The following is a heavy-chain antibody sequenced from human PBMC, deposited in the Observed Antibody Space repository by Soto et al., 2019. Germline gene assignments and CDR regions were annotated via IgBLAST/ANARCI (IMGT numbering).Heavy chain of an antibody. D-gene: IGHD3-10*01. Sequence: QVQLVQSGAEVKQPGSSVKVSCKASGGTFSSYAISWVRQAPGQGLEWMGGIIPIFGTANYAQKFQGRVTITADESTSTAYMERSSLVSEDTAVCYWVRGGYGSGYYWGQGTLGTVSS. V-gene: IGHV1-69*12. CDR2: IIPIFGTA. J-gene: IGHJ4*02. CDR3: VRGGYGSGYY. CDR1: GGTFSSYA.